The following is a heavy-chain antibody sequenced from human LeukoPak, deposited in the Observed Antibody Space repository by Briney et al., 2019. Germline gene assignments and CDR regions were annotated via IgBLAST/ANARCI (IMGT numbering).Heavy chain of an antibody. CDR1: GFTFSSYA. Sequence: PGGSLRLSCAASGFTFSSYAMSWVRQAPGKGLEWVSAIGGSGGSTYYADSVKGRFTISRDNSKNTLYLQMNSLRAEDTAVYYCAKAIVLRYFDWLLPIDYWGQGTLVTVSS. CDR2: IGGSGGST. CDR3: AKAIVLRYFDWLLPIDY. J-gene: IGHJ4*02. V-gene: IGHV3-23*01. D-gene: IGHD3-9*01.